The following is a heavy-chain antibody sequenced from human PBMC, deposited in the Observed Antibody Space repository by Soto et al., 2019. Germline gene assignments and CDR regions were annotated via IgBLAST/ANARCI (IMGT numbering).Heavy chain of an antibody. CDR2: IKEDGSEK. CDR1: GFTFSNSW. Sequence: PGGSLRLSCAASGFTFSNSWMSWVRQAPGKGLEWVANIKEDGSEKDYVDPVKGRFTITRDNAKNSLYLQMNNLRAEDTALYYCVRQQYDFLVDPWGQGTLVTVSS. J-gene: IGHJ5*02. D-gene: IGHD3-16*01. CDR3: VRQQYDFLVDP. V-gene: IGHV3-7*01.